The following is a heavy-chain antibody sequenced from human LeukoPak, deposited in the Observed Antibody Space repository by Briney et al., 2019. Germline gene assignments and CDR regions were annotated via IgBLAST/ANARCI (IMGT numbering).Heavy chain of an antibody. D-gene: IGHD3-16*01. CDR3: AKYSVYRSMIRWNPPDY. V-gene: IGHV3-23*01. CDR2: ISGSGGST. CDR1: GFTVSTNY. Sequence: GGSLRLSCAASGFTVSTNYMSWVRQAPGKGLEWVSAISGSGGSTYYADSVKGRFTISRDNSKNTLYLQMNSLRAEDTAVYYCAKYSVYRSMIRWNPPDYWGQGTLVTVSS. J-gene: IGHJ4*02.